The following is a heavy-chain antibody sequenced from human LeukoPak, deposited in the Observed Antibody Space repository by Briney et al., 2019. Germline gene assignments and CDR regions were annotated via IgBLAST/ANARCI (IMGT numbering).Heavy chain of an antibody. CDR1: GFTFSSYG. Sequence: GGSLRLSCAASGFTFSSYGMHWVRQAPGKGLEWVSSIFPSGGEIHYADSVKGRFTISRDNSKSTLSLQMNSLRAEDTAIYYCATYRQVQVPFECWGQGTLVTVSS. V-gene: IGHV3-NL1*01. CDR2: IFPSGGEI. J-gene: IGHJ4*02. CDR3: ATYRQVQVPFEC. D-gene: IGHD5-18*01.